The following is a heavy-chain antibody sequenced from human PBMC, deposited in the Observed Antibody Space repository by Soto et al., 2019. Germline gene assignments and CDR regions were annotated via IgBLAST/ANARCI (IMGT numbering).Heavy chain of an antibody. CDR2: IKTRTDGGTT. CDR3: TTGTAVAIYNFDY. CDR1: GFTFSSYA. Sequence: GGSLRLSCAASGFTFSSYAMHWVRQAPGKGLEWVGHIKTRTDGGTTDYAAPVKGRFTISRDDSKNTLFLQMNSLKTEDTAVYYCTTGTAVAIYNFDYWGQGTLVTVSS. V-gene: IGHV3-15*01. D-gene: IGHD5-18*01. J-gene: IGHJ4*02.